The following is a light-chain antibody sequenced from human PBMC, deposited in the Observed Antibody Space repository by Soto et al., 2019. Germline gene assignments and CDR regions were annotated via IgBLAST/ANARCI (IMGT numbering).Light chain of an antibody. CDR2: LEGSGNY. V-gene: IGLV4-60*02. CDR1: SGHSTYI. J-gene: IGLJ2*01. Sequence: QPVLTQSSSASASLGSSVKLTCTLSSGHSTYIIAWHQQQPGKAPRYLMKLEGSGNYSKGSGVPDRFSGSSSGADRYLTISNLQFEDEADYYCETWDINTHVVFGGGTKVTVL. CDR3: ETWDINTHVV.